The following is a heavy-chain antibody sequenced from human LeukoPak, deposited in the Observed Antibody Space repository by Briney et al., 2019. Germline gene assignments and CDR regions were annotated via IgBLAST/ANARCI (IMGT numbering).Heavy chain of an antibody. CDR3: ARVSDMEVLGYFDY. D-gene: IGHD1-1*01. CDR1: VGSSTGYY. J-gene: IGHJ4*02. Sequence: PSETLSLTCVVHVGSSTGYYWCRRCQPPGKGLEWIGEINHSGSTNYNPSLKSRVTISVDTSKNQFSLKLSSVTAADTAVYYCARVSDMEVLGYFDYWGQGTLVTVSS. CDR2: INHSGST. V-gene: IGHV4-34*01.